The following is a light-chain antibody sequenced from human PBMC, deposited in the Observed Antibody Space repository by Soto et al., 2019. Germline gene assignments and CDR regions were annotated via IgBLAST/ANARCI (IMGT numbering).Light chain of an antibody. V-gene: IGKV3-15*01. CDR3: QQSNNWPYT. CDR2: GAS. Sequence: EIVMTHSPATLSVSPGDRATLSCRASQTVRDNLAWYQQKPGQAPRLLIYGASTRATGIPPRFSGSGSGTEFTLTIDSMQSEDFALYFCQQSNNWPYTFGQGTKLEIK. J-gene: IGKJ2*01. CDR1: QTVRDN.